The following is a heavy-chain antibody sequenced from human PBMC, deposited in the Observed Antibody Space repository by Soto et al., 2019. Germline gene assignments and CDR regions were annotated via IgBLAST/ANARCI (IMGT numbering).Heavy chain of an antibody. Sequence: PGESLKISCKGSGYTFTNYWIAWVRQMPGKGLEWMGIIYPRDSDTRYSPSFQGQVIISADKSITTAYLQWSSLKASDTAIYYCARRLIYCSGSNCPFDYWGPGTLVTVSS. J-gene: IGHJ4*02. CDR2: IYPRDSDT. D-gene: IGHD2-15*01. CDR3: ARRLIYCSGSNCPFDY. V-gene: IGHV5-51*01. CDR1: GYTFTNYW.